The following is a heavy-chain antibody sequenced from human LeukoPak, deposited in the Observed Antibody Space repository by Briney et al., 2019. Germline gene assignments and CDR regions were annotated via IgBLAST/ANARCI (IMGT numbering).Heavy chain of an antibody. Sequence: GGSLRLSCAASGFTFSTYAMNCVRQAPGKGLEWVSGISGSGGRTYYSHSVEGRVTISRDNSKNTLFLQMSSLRVEDTAIYYCAREADFFGSGSPSDYWGQGILVSVSS. CDR1: GFTFSTYA. V-gene: IGHV3-23*01. CDR3: AREADFFGSGSPSDY. CDR2: ISGSGGRT. J-gene: IGHJ4*02. D-gene: IGHD3-10*01.